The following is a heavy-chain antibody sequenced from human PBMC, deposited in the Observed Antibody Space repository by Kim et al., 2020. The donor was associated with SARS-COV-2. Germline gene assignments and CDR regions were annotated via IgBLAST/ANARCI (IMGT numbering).Heavy chain of an antibody. Sequence: GGSLRLSCAASGFTFSSYAIHWVRQAPGKGLEWVAVISYDGSHKYYADSVKGRFTISRDNSKNTLYLQMNSLRAEDTAVYYCARDLFVGSGSYLIGGTDYWGQGTLVTVSS. CDR2: ISYDGSHK. CDR1: GFTFSSYA. CDR3: ARDLFVGSGSYLIGGTDY. D-gene: IGHD3-10*01. V-gene: IGHV3-30*04. J-gene: IGHJ4*02.